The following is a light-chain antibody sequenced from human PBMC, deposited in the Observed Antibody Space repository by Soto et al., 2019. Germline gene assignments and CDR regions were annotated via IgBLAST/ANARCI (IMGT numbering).Light chain of an antibody. Sequence: QSALTQPASVSGSPGQSITISCTGTSNDIGPYNYVSWYQQHPGKAPKLLIYDVTNRASGVSDRFSGSKSGRTASLTISGLQAEADSDYYCSAYTSIIAVVFGGGTQLTVL. CDR3: SAYTSIIAVV. J-gene: IGLJ7*01. V-gene: IGLV2-14*03. CDR1: SNDIGPYNY. CDR2: DVT.